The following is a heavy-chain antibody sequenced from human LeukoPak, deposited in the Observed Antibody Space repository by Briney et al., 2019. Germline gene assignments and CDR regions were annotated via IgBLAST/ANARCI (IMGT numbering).Heavy chain of an antibody. V-gene: IGHV4-59*01. Sequence: SETLSLTCVVYGGSFSGYYWSWIRQPPGKGLEWIGYIYYSGSTNYNPSLKSRVTISVDTSKNQFSLKLSSVTAADTAVYYCARVREHGWFDPWGQGTLVTVSS. CDR1: GGSFSGYY. D-gene: IGHD1/OR15-1a*01. CDR3: ARVREHGWFDP. J-gene: IGHJ5*02. CDR2: IYYSGST.